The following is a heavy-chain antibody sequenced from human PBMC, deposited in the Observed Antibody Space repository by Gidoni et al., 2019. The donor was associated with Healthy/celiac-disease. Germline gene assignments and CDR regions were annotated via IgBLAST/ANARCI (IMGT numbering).Heavy chain of an antibody. CDR2: IYSGGST. J-gene: IGHJ4*02. Sequence: EVQLVESGGGLIQPGGSLRLSCAASGFTVRSNYMSWVRQAPGKGLEWVSVIYSGGSTDYADSVKGRFTISRDNSKNTLYLQMNSLRAEDTAVYYCARGGYDSSGSYFDYWGQGTLVTVSS. CDR1: GFTVRSNY. D-gene: IGHD3-22*01. CDR3: ARGGYDSSGSYFDY. V-gene: IGHV3-53*01.